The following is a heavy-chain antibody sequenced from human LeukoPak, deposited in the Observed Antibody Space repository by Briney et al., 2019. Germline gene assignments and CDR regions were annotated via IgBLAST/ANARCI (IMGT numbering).Heavy chain of an antibody. D-gene: IGHD1-26*01. Sequence: ASVKVSCKASGYTFTSYYMHWVRQAPGQGLEWMGIINPSGGSTSYAQKFQGRVTMTRDTSTSTVYMELSSLRSEDTAVYYCARPIYSGSYYGDYYYYGMDVWGQGTTVTVSS. J-gene: IGHJ6*02. V-gene: IGHV1-46*01. CDR3: ARPIYSGSYYGDYYYYGMDV. CDR2: INPSGGST. CDR1: GYTFTSYY.